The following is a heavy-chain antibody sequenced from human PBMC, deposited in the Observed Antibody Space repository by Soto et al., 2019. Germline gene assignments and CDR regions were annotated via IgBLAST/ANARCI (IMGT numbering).Heavy chain of an antibody. CDR3: ARALSAGCSGGSCCRGYYGMDV. Sequence: GGSLRLSCAASGFTFSSYWMHWVRQAPGKGLEWVSRINSDGSSTSYADSVKGRFTISRDNDKNTLYLQMNSLRAEDTAVYYCARALSAGCSGGSCCRGYYGMDVWGQGTTVTVSS. D-gene: IGHD2-15*01. V-gene: IGHV3-74*01. CDR1: GFTFSSYW. CDR2: INSDGSST. J-gene: IGHJ6*02.